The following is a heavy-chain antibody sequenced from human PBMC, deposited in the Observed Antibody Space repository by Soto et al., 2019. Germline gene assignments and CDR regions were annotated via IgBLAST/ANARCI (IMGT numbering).Heavy chain of an antibody. CDR1: GGSFSGYY. D-gene: IGHD2-8*02. J-gene: IGHJ4*02. CDR2: INHSGST. CDR3: AKDKITGLFAY. Sequence: SETLSLTCAVYGGSFSGYYWTWIRQPPGTGLEWIGEINHSGSTNYNPSLKSRVTISVDTSKNHFSLKLTSVTAADTAVYYCAKDKITGLFAYWAQGTLVPVSS. V-gene: IGHV4-34*01.